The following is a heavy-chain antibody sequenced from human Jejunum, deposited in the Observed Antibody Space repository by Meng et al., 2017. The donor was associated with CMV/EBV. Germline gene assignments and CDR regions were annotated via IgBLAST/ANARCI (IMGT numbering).Heavy chain of an antibody. J-gene: IGHJ4*02. Sequence: CAASGFTFSSYWMHWVRQAQGKGLVWVSRINTDGSTTNYADSVKGRFTISRDDAKNTLYLQMNSLRAEDTAVYYCARAGDYRFDYWGQGTLVTVSS. CDR1: GFTFSSYW. V-gene: IGHV3-74*01. CDR3: ARAGDYRFDY. CDR2: INTDGSTT. D-gene: IGHD4-17*01.